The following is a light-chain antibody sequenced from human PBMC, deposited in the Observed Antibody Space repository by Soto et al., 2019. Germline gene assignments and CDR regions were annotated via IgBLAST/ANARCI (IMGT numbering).Light chain of an antibody. CDR1: QSVSSY. Sequence: IVVTQAPATLSVSPGERSTLSWTDRQSVSSYLAWYQQKPGQAPRLLIYGASTRATGIPARFSGSGSGTEFTLTISRLEPEDFAVYYCQQRSNSHLTFGRGTTVDIK. CDR3: QQRSNSHLT. CDR2: GAS. V-gene: IGKV3D-11*02. J-gene: IGKJ4*01.